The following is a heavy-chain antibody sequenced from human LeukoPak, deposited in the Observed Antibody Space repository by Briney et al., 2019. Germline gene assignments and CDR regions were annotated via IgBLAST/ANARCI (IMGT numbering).Heavy chain of an antibody. V-gene: IGHV3-23*01. CDR1: GFPFSSYW. CDR3: AKGIYSGSYSPFDY. D-gene: IGHD1-26*01. CDR2: ISGSGGST. Sequence: GGSLRLSCVASGFPFSSYWMTWVRQAPGKGLEWVSVISGSGGSTYYADSEKGRFTISRDNSKNTLYLQMNSLRAEDTAVYYCAKGIYSGSYSPFDYWGQGTLVTVSS. J-gene: IGHJ4*02.